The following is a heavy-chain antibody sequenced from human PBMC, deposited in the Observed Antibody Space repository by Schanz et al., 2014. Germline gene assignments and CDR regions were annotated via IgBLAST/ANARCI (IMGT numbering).Heavy chain of an antibody. CDR3: AKGRTVWSGSDRKYYFDY. V-gene: IGHV3-23*04. Sequence: EVQLVESGGDLVQPGGSLSLSCAASGFTFSNYAMSWFRQAPGKGLDWVSIISGTGSTPYYADSVKGRYTIARDNSKNTLYLQMNSLRAEDTAIYYCAKGRTVWSGSDRKYYFDYWGQGTLVTVSS. J-gene: IGHJ4*02. CDR1: GFTFSNYA. CDR2: ISGTGSTP. D-gene: IGHD1-26*01.